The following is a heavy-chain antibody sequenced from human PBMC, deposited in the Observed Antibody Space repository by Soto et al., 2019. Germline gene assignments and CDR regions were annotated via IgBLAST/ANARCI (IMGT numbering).Heavy chain of an antibody. Sequence: PSETLSLTCTVSGGSISSGDYYWSWIRQPPGKGLEWIGYIYYSGSTYYNPSLKSRVTISVDTSKNQFSLKLSSVTAADTAVYYCARDANDYGVQYFQHSGQGTPVNVSS. J-gene: IGHJ1*01. CDR1: GGSISSGDYY. D-gene: IGHD4-17*01. V-gene: IGHV4-30-4*01. CDR3: ARDANDYGVQYFQH. CDR2: IYYSGST.